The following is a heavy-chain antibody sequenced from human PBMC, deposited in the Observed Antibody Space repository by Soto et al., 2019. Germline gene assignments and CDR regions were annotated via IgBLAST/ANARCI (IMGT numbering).Heavy chain of an antibody. V-gene: IGHV3-53*04. CDR1: GIPVSSNY. CDR2: LHSGGDT. J-gene: IGHJ6*01. CDR3: ARDGSYYYAARMDV. D-gene: IGHD3-10*01. Sequence: EVQLVESGGGLVQPGGSLRLSCVASGIPVSSNYRTWVRQAPGKGLEWVSVLHSGGDTYYANYVKLRFTISRHASKNTLFLQMKSLTAEDTAVYDCARDGSYYYAARMDVWGQGSTVTVSS.